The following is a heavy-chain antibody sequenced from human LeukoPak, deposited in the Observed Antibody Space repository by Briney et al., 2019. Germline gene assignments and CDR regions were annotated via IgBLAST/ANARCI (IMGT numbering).Heavy chain of an antibody. CDR2: IYNGNT. V-gene: IGHV4-59*08. Sequence: PSETLSLTCAVSGGSISNSYWSWIRQLPGKGPEWIGYIYNGNTKYNPSLNSRVTISVDTSKNQFSLKLTSVTAADTAVYYCASVPALWGQGALVTVSA. J-gene: IGHJ4*02. CDR1: GGSISNSY. CDR3: ASVPAL.